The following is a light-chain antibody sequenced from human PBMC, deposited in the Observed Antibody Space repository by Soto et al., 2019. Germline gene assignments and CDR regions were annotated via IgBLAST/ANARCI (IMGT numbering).Light chain of an antibody. CDR3: LVWESSSDQYV. J-gene: IGLJ1*01. V-gene: IGLV2-14*01. CDR1: SRDVGRYNY. Sequence: QSALTQPASVSGSPGQSITISCSGTSRDVGRYNYVSWYQQHPGKAPRLMIYEVSNRPSGISNRFSGSKSGNTASLTISRVEAGDEADYYCLVWESSSDQYVFGTGTKVTVL. CDR2: EVS.